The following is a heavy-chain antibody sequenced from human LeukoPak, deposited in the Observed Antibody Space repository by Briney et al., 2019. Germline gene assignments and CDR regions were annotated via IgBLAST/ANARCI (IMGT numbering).Heavy chain of an antibody. CDR2: MYYSGST. J-gene: IGHJ5*02. D-gene: IGHD4-17*01. CDR1: GGSISRDY. V-gene: IGHV4-59*01. CDR3: ARGSLGDYGNWFDL. Sequence: KTSETLSLTCSVSGGSISRDYWSWIRQPPGKGLEWIGYMYYSGSTNFNPSPKTRVTISVDTSKNHFSLKMSSATAVDTAVYYCARGSLGDYGNWFDLWGQGTLVTVSS.